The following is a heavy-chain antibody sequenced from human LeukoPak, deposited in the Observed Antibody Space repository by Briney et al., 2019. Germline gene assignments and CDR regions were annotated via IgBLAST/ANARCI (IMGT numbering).Heavy chain of an antibody. CDR1: GGTFSIHA. J-gene: IGHJ4*02. V-gene: IGHV1-69*13. D-gene: IGHD2-8*01. CDR2: IIPIFGTA. Sequence: SVKVSFKASGGTFSIHAISWVRQAPGQGLEWMGGIIPIFGTANYAQKFQGRVAITADESTSTAYMELSSLRSEDTAVYYCTRDATEGRSLMLYWGQGTLVTVSS. CDR3: TRDATEGRSLMLY.